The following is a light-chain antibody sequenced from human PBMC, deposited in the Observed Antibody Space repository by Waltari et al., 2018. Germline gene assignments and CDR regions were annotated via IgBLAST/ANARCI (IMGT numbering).Light chain of an antibody. CDR1: QVILGY. Sequence: TQLTQSPSSLSASVGDRLPITCRASQVILGYLAWYQQRPGKAPKFLIYVTSTLRSGVPSRFSGSGSGTDFTLTISDLQPEDFATYYCQQLKSYPITFGQGTRLEIK. J-gene: IGKJ5*01. CDR2: VTS. V-gene: IGKV1-9*01. CDR3: QQLKSYPIT.